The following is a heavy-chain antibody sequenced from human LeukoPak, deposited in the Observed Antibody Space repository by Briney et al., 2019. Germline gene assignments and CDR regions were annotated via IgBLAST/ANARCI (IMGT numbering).Heavy chain of an antibody. Sequence: GGSLRLSCAASGFTFSSYWMSWVRQAPGKGLEWVANIKQDGSEKYYVDSVKGRFTISRDNAKNSLYLQMNSLRAEDTAVYYCATDIADSSSWYGYWGQGTLVTVSS. CDR3: ATDIADSSSWYGY. CDR1: GFTFSSYW. D-gene: IGHD6-13*01. V-gene: IGHV3-7*01. CDR2: IKQDGSEK. J-gene: IGHJ4*02.